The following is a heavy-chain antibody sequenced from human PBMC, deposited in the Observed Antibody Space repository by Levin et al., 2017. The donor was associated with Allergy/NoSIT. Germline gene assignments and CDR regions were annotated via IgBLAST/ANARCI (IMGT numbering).Heavy chain of an antibody. J-gene: IGHJ4*02. D-gene: IGHD6-19*01. CDR3: ARVGVGAVAGLFDY. Sequence: PSQTLSLPCSVSGGSIRSTAYYWSWVRQHPGKGLEWIGYISYRGSTYYNPSLKSRATLLVDTSQNQFSLKLSSVTTADTALYYCARVGVGAVAGLFDYWGQGTLVTVSS. V-gene: IGHV4-31*03. CDR2: ISYRGST. CDR1: GGSIRSTAYY.